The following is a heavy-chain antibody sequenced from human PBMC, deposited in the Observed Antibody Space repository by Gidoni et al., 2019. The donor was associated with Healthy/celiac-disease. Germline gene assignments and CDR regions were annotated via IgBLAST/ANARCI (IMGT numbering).Heavy chain of an antibody. V-gene: IGHV1-69*08. D-gene: IGHD3-10*02. CDR3: ARDVRGGPVVTSRLQNWFDP. CDR2: IIPILGIA. Sequence: QVQLVQSGAEVKKPGSSVKVSCKASGGTFSSYTISWVRQAPGQGLEWMGRIIPILGIANYAQKFQGRVTITADKSTSTAYMELSSLRSEDTAVYYCARDVRGGPVVTSRLQNWFDPWGQGTLVTVSS. J-gene: IGHJ5*02. CDR1: GGTFSSYT.